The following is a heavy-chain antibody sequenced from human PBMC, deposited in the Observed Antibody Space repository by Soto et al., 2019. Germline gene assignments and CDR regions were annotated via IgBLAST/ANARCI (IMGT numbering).Heavy chain of an antibody. D-gene: IGHD4-17*01. V-gene: IGHV5-51*01. CDR1: GGHFTGYW. Sequence: PGESQQIPSQRFGGHFTGYWIGLVRHLPGKGLEWMGIINPADSDIRYSPTFQGQVTISADKSITTAYLQWSSLKASDTAMDYCARQPYGGYYWYLDLWGRGSLVTVSS. CDR3: ARQPYGGYYWYLDL. CDR2: INPADSDI. J-gene: IGHJ2*01.